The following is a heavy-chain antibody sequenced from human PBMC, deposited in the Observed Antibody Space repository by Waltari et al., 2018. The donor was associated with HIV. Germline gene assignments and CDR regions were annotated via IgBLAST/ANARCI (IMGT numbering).Heavy chain of an antibody. V-gene: IGHV1-18*04. CDR2: ISPYNNHA. CDR3: ARGGFHDSSAYYWAY. CDR1: GYTFSTYI. Sequence: QVHLVQSAAEAQKPGAAVKFSCKASGYTFSTYIITWVRQAPGQGLEWMGWISPYNNHAKYAQRFQDRVTMTTDTSTNTAYLELRSLRPDDTAVYYCARGGFHDSSAYYWAYWGQGTLVTVSS. J-gene: IGHJ4*02. D-gene: IGHD3-22*01.